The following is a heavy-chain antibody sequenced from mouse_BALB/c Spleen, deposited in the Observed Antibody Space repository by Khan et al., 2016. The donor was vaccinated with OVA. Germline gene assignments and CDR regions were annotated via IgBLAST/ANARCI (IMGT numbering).Heavy chain of an antibody. V-gene: IGHV3-2*02. CDR2: ISYSGFT. CDR3: ARNNYYGYDFDY. D-gene: IGHD1-2*01. CDR1: GYSITSGYA. J-gene: IGHJ2*01. Sequence: VELVESGPGLVKPSQSLSLTCTVTGYSITSGYAWNWIRQFPGNKLEWMGYISYSGFTNYNPSLKSRISITRDTSTNQFFLQLSSVTTEDTATYYCARNNYYGYDFDYWGQGATLTVSS.